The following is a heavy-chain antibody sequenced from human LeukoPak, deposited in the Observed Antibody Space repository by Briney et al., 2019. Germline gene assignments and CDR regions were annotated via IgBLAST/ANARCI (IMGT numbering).Heavy chain of an antibody. V-gene: IGHV4-39*07. CDR2: IYYSGST. CDR1: GGSVSSSSYY. Sequence: SETLSLTCTVSGGSVSSSSYYWGWIRQPPGKGLEWIGSIYYSGSTYYNPSLKSRVSISVDTSKNQFSLKLSSVTAADTAVYYCARATVTTWTEYFQHWGQGTLVTVSS. CDR3: ARATVTTWTEYFQH. D-gene: IGHD4-17*01. J-gene: IGHJ1*01.